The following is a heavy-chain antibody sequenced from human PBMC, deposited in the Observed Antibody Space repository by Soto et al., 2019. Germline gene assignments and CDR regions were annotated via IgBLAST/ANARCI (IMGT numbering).Heavy chain of an antibody. V-gene: IGHV1-46*01. CDR3: ARGAVVVPNGLIAGMDV. J-gene: IGHJ6*02. D-gene: IGHD2-15*01. Sequence: ASVKVSCKPSGYSFSNFYVHWVRQAPGQGLEWMGIIDPSSGTTSYTQKFQERVTMTRDTSMSNVYMELSRRRSEDTAVYYCARGAVVVPNGLIAGMDVWGLGTTVTVSS. CDR1: GYSFSNFY. CDR2: IDPSSGTT.